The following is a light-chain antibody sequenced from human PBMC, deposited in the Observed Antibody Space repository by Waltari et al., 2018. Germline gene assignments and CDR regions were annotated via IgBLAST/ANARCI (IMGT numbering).Light chain of an antibody. Sequence: QSALTQPASVSGSPGQSLTISCTGTGSDIAGYDHVSWYQQHPGKAPKLMIYDIIKRPSGVSDRFSGSKSGNTASLTISGLQDEDEADYYCSSYAPSSTVFGGGTKLTVL. CDR3: SSYAPSSTV. CDR1: GSDIAGYDH. V-gene: IGLV2-14*03. CDR2: DII. J-gene: IGLJ2*01.